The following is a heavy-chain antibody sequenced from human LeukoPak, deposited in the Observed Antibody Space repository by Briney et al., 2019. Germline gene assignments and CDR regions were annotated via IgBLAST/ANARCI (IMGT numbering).Heavy chain of an antibody. Sequence: PSETLSLTCAVSGYSISSGYYWGWIRQPPGKGLEWIGSIYHSGSTYYNPSLKSRGPISGDTSKNEFPLNLSSVTAADTAVYYCARHALDSSGYWDDRPNDFDYWGQGTLVTVSS. V-gene: IGHV4-38-2*01. J-gene: IGHJ4*02. CDR3: ARHALDSSGYWDDRPNDFDY. CDR2: IYHSGST. D-gene: IGHD3-22*01. CDR1: GYSISSGYY.